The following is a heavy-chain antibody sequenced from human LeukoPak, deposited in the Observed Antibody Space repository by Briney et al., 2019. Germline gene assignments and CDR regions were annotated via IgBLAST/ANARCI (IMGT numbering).Heavy chain of an antibody. CDR3: TRGIAAAGTLGVQH. Sequence: GGSLRLSCAASGFTFSGPAMHWVRQASGKGLEWVGRIRSKANSYATAYAASVKGRFTISRDDSKNTAYLQMNSLKTEDTAVYYCTRGIAAAGTLGVQHWGQGTLVTVSS. CDR1: GFTFSGPA. J-gene: IGHJ1*01. V-gene: IGHV3-73*01. CDR2: IRSKANSYAT. D-gene: IGHD6-13*01.